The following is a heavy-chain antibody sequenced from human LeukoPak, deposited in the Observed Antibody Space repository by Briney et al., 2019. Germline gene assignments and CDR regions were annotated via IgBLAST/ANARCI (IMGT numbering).Heavy chain of an antibody. J-gene: IGHJ4*02. CDR2: IWPSDSDT. D-gene: IGHD5-18*01. CDR3: VRSGGSRGNSDY. V-gene: IGHV5-51*01. Sequence: GESLKISCAASGYVITTYWIGWVRQLPGKGLEFMGIIWPSDSDTRYSPSFQGQVTISADKSTNTAYLQWSSLKASDTAMYYCVRSGGSRGNSDYWGQGTLVTVSS. CDR1: GYVITTYW.